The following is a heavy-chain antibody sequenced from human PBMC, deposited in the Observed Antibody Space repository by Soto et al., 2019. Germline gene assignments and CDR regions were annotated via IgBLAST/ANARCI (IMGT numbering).Heavy chain of an antibody. D-gene: IGHD3-22*01. CDR3: VKDKLRITMIVVGLYFDY. V-gene: IGHV3-64D*08. J-gene: IGHJ4*02. CDR2: ISSNGGST. Sequence: GGSLRLSCAASGFTFSSYAMHWVRQAPGKGLEYVSAISSNGGSTYYADSVKGRFTISRDNSKNTLYLQMSSLRAEDTAVYYCVKDKLRITMIVVGLYFDYWGQGTLVTV. CDR1: GFTFSSYA.